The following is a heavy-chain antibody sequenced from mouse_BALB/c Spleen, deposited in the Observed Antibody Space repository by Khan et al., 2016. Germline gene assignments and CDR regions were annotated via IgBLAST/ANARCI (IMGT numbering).Heavy chain of an antibody. Sequence: QVQLKQSGAELAIPGASVKMSCKASGYTFTSYWMHWVKQRPGQGLEWIGYINPSTGYTEYNQKFKDKATLTADKSYSTAYMQPSSLTSEDSAVYYGAKSEEIRFANWGQRTLLTITA. D-gene: IGHD2-12*01. V-gene: IGHV1-4*01. CDR3: AKSEEIRFAN. CDR1: GYTFTSYW. CDR2: INPSTGYT. J-gene: IGHJ3*01.